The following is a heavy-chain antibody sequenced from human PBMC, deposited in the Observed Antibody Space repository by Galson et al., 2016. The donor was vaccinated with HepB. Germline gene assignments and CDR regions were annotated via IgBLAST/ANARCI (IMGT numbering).Heavy chain of an antibody. J-gene: IGHJ3*01. Sequence: SLRLSCAASGFTFSSYTMIWVRQAPGKGLEWVSSISYSSTSIYYADSLKGRFTLSRDNAKNSLYLQMNSLRAEDTAVYYCAREGYCVNDICHTDGDTFDLWGQGTIVTVSS. D-gene: IGHD2-8*01. CDR3: AREGYCVNDICHTDGDTFDL. CDR1: GFTFSSYT. V-gene: IGHV3-21*01. CDR2: ISYSSTSI.